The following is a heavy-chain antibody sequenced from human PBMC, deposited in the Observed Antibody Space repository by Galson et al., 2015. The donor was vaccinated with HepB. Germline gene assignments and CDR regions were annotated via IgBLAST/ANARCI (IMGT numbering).Heavy chain of an antibody. CDR3: ARGGGYCSSTSCYFLPSYYYGMDV. V-gene: IGHV1-18*01. CDR1: GYTFTSYG. D-gene: IGHD2-2*01. CDR2: ISAYNGNT. Sequence: SVKVSCKASGYTFTSYGISWVRQAPGQGLEWMGWISAYNGNTNYAQKLQGRVTMTTDTSTSTAYMELRSLRSDDTAVYYCARGGGYCSSTSCYFLPSYYYGMDVWGQGTTVTVSS. J-gene: IGHJ6*02.